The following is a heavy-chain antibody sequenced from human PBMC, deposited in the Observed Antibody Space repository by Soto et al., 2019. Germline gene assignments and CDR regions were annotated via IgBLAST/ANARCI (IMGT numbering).Heavy chain of an antibody. V-gene: IGHV5-51*01. CDR3: ASSIAARTGDAFDI. CDR1: GYSFTSFW. Sequence: GESLKISCKGSGYSFTSFWIGWVRQMPGKGLEWMGIIYPGDSDTRYSPSFQGKDTISADSFINTAYLQWRSLKATDTAVYYCASSIAARTGDAFDIWGQGTMVTVSS. D-gene: IGHD6-6*01. J-gene: IGHJ3*02. CDR2: IYPGDSDT.